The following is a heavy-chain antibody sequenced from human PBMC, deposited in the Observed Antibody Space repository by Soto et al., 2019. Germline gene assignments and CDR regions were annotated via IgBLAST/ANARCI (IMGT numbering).Heavy chain of an antibody. CDR3: ASAPWTTVTTLDYYFDY. Sequence: SETLSLPCPVSGCSLSSYYWSWIRQPPGKGLEWIGYIYYSGSTNYNPSLKSRVTISVDTSKNQFSLKLSSVTAADTAVYYCASAPWTTVTTLDYYFDYWGQGTLVTVSS. D-gene: IGHD4-17*01. CDR1: GCSLSSYY. V-gene: IGHV4-59*01. CDR2: IYYSGST. J-gene: IGHJ4*02.